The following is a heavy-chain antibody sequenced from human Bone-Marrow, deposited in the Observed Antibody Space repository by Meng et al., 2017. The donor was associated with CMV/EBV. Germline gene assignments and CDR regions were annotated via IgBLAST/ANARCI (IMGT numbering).Heavy chain of an antibody. Sequence: GESLKISCAASGFTFSGSTIYWVRQASGKGLEWVGRIKSKTDGGTTDYAAPVKGRFTISRDDSKNTLYLQMNSLKTEDTAVYYCTAWSGYYPWDYWGQGTRVTVSS. CDR1: GFTFSGST. D-gene: IGHD3-3*01. CDR2: IKSKTDGGTT. CDR3: TAWSGYYPWDY. V-gene: IGHV3-15*01. J-gene: IGHJ4*02.